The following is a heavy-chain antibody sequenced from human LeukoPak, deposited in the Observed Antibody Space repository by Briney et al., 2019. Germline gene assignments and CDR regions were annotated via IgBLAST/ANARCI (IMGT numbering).Heavy chain of an antibody. CDR1: GFTFSSSW. CDR3: ARDPYSSTWSYGMDV. Sequence: GGSLRLSCAASGFTFSSSWMSWVRQAPGKGLEWVANIKQDGSEEVYVDSVKGRFTISRDNAKNSLFLQMNTLRAEDTAVYYCARDPYSSTWSYGMDVWGQGTTVTVSS. D-gene: IGHD6-6*01. V-gene: IGHV3-7*05. CDR2: IKQDGSEE. J-gene: IGHJ6*02.